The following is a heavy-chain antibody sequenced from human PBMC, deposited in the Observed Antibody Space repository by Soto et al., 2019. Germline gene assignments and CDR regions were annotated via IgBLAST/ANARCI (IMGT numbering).Heavy chain of an antibody. J-gene: IGHJ4*02. V-gene: IGHV1-69*13. CDR1: GGTFSSYA. D-gene: IGHD2-2*01. CDR2: IIPIFGTA. Sequence: GASVKVSCKASGGTFSSYAISWVRQAPGQGLEWMGGIIPIFGTANYAQKFQGRVTITADESTSTAYMELSSLRSEDTAVYYCARVQEIVAAAYYFDYWGRGTLVTVSS. CDR3: ARVQEIVAAAYYFDY.